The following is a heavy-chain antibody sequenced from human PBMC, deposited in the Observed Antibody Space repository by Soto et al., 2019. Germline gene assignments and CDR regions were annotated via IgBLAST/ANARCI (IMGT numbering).Heavy chain of an antibody. CDR3: ARRHPKGVRYYYYYYMDV. CDR1: GGSISSSSYY. J-gene: IGHJ6*03. Sequence: SETLSLTCTVSGGSISSSSYYWGWIRQPPGKGLEWIGSIYYSGSTYYNPSLKSRVTISVDTSKNQFSLKLSSVTAADTAVYYCARRHPKGVRYYYYYYMDVWGKGTTVTVSS. V-gene: IGHV4-39*01. CDR2: IYYSGST. D-gene: IGHD2-8*01.